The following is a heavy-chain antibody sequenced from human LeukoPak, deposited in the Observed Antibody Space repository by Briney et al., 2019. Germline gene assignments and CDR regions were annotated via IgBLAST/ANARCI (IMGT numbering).Heavy chain of an antibody. CDR1: GFTFNA. CDR2: ISYDGGIK. J-gene: IGHJ6*03. Sequence: PGGSLRLSCAASGFTFNAMHWVRQAPGKGLESVTIISYDGGIKSYADSVKGRFTVSRDNSRNTLYLQMNSLRAEDTAVYYCAKDDGGSYYIYYYMDVWGKGTTVTISS. D-gene: IGHD3-16*01. V-gene: IGHV3-30*04. CDR3: AKDDGGSYYIYYYMDV.